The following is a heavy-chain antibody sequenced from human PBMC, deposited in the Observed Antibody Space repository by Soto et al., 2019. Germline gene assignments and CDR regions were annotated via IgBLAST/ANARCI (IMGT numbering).Heavy chain of an antibody. CDR2: FDPEDGET. J-gene: IGHJ4*02. D-gene: IGHD6-13*01. Sequence: ASVKVSCKVSGYTLTELSMHWVRQAPGKGLEWMGGFDPEDGETVYAQKFQGRVTMTEDTSTDTAYMELSSLRSEDTAVYYCATLYSSSWFNFDYWGQGTLVTVSS. CDR1: GYTLTELS. V-gene: IGHV1-24*01. CDR3: ATLYSSSWFNFDY.